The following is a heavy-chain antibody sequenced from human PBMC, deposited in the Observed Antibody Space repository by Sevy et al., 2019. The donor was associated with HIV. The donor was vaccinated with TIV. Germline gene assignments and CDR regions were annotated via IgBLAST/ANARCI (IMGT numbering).Heavy chain of an antibody. CDR2: ISSSSNTI. D-gene: IGHD6-6*01. CDR3: TRRKGSSDY. Sequence: GGSLRLSCAASGFTFSTYNMNWVRQAPGKGLEWISYISSSSNTIDYADSVKGRFTISRDNAKNSVYLQMNSLRGEDTAVYYCTRRKGSSDYWGQGTLVTVSS. V-gene: IGHV3-48*01. J-gene: IGHJ4*02. CDR1: GFTFSTYN.